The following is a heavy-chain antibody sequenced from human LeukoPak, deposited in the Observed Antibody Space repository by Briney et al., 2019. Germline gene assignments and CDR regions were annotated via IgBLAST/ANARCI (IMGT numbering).Heavy chain of an antibody. V-gene: IGHV3-33*01. CDR2: IWYDGSNK. CDR3: TVDTNTDSQYY. CDR1: GFTFSTYG. Sequence: GGSLRLSCAASGFTFSTYGMHWVRQVPGKGLEWVALIWYDGSNKYYADSVKGRFIISRDNSKDTLYLQMNSLKPEDTAVYYCTVDTNTDSQYYWGQGTLVTVSS. J-gene: IGHJ4*02. D-gene: IGHD2-8*01.